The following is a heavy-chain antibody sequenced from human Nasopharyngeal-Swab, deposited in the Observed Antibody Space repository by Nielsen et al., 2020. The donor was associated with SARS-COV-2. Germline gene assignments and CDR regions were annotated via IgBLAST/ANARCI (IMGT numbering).Heavy chain of an antibody. V-gene: IGHV3-23*01. D-gene: IGHD3-3*01. CDR2: VSGTANRT. CDR3: AKDGTPDYDFWSTYYRDSYNYYMDV. J-gene: IGHJ6*03. Sequence: WIRQPPGKGLEWVSTVSGTANRTSYADSVKGRFTISRDNSKNTLCLQMNSLRAEDTALYYCAKDGTPDYDFWSTYYRDSYNYYMDVWGKGTTVTVSS.